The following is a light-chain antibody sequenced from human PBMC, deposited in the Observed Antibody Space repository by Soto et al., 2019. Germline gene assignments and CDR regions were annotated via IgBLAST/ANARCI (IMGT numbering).Light chain of an antibody. J-gene: IGKJ1*01. CDR2: GAS. V-gene: IGKV3-20*01. CDR3: QQYASSPQT. Sequence: EIVLTQSPGTLSLSPGERATLSCRASQSVSSSYLAWYQQKPGQAPRLLIYGASSRATGIPDRFSGSGSGTNFTLTISGLEPEDFAVYSCQQYASSPQTFGQGTKVDIK. CDR1: QSVSSSY.